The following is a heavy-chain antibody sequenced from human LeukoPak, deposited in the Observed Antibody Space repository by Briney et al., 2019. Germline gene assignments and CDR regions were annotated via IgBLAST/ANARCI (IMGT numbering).Heavy chain of an antibody. J-gene: IGHJ4*02. V-gene: IGHV3-74*01. D-gene: IGHD6-19*01. Sequence: GGSLRLSCAASGFTFSNYWMHWVRQDPGKGLVWVSFINPDGSTTNYADSVKGRFTISRDNAKNSLYLQMNSLRAEDTAVYYCARILDSAWGELGYWGQGTLVTVSS. CDR3: ARILDSAWGELGY. CDR2: INPDGSTT. CDR1: GFTFSNYW.